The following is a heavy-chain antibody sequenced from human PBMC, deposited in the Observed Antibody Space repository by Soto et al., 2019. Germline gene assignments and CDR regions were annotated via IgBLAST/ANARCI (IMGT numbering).Heavy chain of an antibody. V-gene: IGHV4-31*03. CDR1: GGSISSGGYY. CDR2: IYYSGST. CDR3: ARDLPDGSGYIFWAFDI. Sequence: QVQLQESGPGLVKPSQTLSLTCTVSGGSISSGGYYWSWIRQHPGKGLEWIGYIYYSGSTYYNPSLKSRVTISVDTSKNQFSLKLSSVTAADTAVHYCARDLPDGSGYIFWAFDIWGQGTMVTVSS. J-gene: IGHJ3*02. D-gene: IGHD3-22*01.